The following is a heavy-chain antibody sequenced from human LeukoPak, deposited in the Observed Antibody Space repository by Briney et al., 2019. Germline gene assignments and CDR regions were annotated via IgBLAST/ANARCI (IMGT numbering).Heavy chain of an antibody. J-gene: IGHJ3*02. CDR1: GW. CDR2: IYSDGRT. D-gene: IGHD3-22*01. CDR3: ARGLSLSGYLDAFDI. Sequence: GGSLRLSCAGSGWMHWVRQAPGKGLEWVSLIYSDGRTYYADSVKGRCTIYRDNSKNTLYLQMNSLRVEDTAVYFCARGLSLSGYLDAFDIWGQGTMVTVSS. V-gene: IGHV3-53*01.